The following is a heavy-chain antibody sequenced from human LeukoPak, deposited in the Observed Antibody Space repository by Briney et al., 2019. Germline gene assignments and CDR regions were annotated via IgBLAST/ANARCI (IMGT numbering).Heavy chain of an antibody. CDR1: GGTFSSYA. Sequence: AASVKVSCKASGGTFSSYAISWVRQAPGQGLEWMGWISAYNGNTNYAQKLQGRVTMTTDTSTSTAYMELRSLRSDDTAVYYCARDETIAVATPGYWGQGTLVTVSS. D-gene: IGHD6-19*01. CDR2: ISAYNGNT. CDR3: ARDETIAVATPGY. V-gene: IGHV1-18*01. J-gene: IGHJ4*02.